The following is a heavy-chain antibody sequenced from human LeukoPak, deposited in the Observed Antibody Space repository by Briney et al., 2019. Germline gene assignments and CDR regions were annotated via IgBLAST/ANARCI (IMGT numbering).Heavy chain of an antibody. CDR2: IGSNGIST. V-gene: IGHV3-64D*06. D-gene: IGHD1-26*01. CDR3: VKISYSGGYYFDF. Sequence: GGSLRLSCSASGFTFRNYAMHWVRQAPGKGLEFVSSIGSNGISTYYADSVNGRFTISRDNSKNTLYLQMSSLSPEDTAMYYCVKISYSGGYYFDFWGQGTLVTVSS. J-gene: IGHJ4*02. CDR1: GFTFRNYA.